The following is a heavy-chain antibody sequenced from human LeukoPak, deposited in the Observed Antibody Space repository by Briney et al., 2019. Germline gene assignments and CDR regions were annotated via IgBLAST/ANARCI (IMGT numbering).Heavy chain of an antibody. CDR2: IYSGGST. CDR1: GFTVSSNY. D-gene: IGHD2/OR15-2a*01. V-gene: IGHV3-53*01. Sequence: GGSLRLSCAASGFTVSSNYMSWVRQAPGKGLEWVSVIYSGGSTYYADSVKGRFTISRDNSKNTLYLQMNSLRAEDTAVYYCARDRHLWGDAFDIWGQGTMVTVSS. J-gene: IGHJ3*02. CDR3: ARDRHLWGDAFDI.